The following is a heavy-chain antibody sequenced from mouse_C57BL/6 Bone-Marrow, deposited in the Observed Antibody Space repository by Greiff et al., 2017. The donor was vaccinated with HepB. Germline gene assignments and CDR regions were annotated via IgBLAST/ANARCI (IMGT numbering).Heavy chain of an antibody. CDR1: GYTFTNYW. D-gene: IGHD2-3*01. CDR2: IYPGGGYT. V-gene: IGHV1-63*01. Sequence: VQLQQSGAELVRPGPSVKMSCKASGYTFTNYWIGWAKQRPGHGLEWIGDIYPGGGYTNYNEKFKGKATLTADKSSSTAYMQFSSLTSEDSAIYYCARRVDGYYYFDYWGQGTTLTVSS. J-gene: IGHJ2*01. CDR3: ARRVDGYYYFDY.